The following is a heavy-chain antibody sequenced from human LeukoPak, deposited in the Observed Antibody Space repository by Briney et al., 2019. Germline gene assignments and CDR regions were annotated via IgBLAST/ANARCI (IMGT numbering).Heavy chain of an antibody. CDR1: GGSFSGYY. D-gene: IGHD2-15*01. J-gene: IGHJ4*02. CDR3: AARGRYCSGGSCYIFDY. Sequence: SETLSLTCAVYGGSFSGYYWSWIRQPPGKGLEWIGEINHSGSTNYNPSLKSRVTISVDTSKNQFSLKLSSVTAADTAVYYCAARGRYCSGGSCYIFDYWGQGTLVTVSS. CDR2: INHSGST. V-gene: IGHV4-34*01.